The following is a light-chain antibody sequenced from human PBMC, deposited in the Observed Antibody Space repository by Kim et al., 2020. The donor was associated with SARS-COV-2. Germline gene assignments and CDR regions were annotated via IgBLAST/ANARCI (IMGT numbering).Light chain of an antibody. CDR2: HDT. J-gene: IGLJ3*02. CDR1: KIGRKA. Sequence: PRKTARQARGGNKIGRKAVQCYQQKSGQAPVLIISHDTERPSGVPDRCAGSNSGNTATLTISRAEAGDEADYYCQVWDASGDQAWVFGGGTKLTVL. CDR3: QVWDASGDQAWV. V-gene: IGLV3-21*04.